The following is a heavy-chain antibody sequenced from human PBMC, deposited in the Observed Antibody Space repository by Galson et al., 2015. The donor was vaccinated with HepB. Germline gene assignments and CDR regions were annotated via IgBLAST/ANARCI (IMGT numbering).Heavy chain of an antibody. J-gene: IGHJ4*02. D-gene: IGHD3-16*02. CDR1: GFTFSSYW. CDR2: IKQDGSEK. CDR3: ARDSDIAALYYDYIWGSYRPGPYFDY. Sequence: SLRLSCAASGFTFSSYWMSWVRQAPGKGLEWVANIKQDGSEKYYVDSVKGRFTISRDNAKNSLYLQMNSLRAEDTAVYYCARDSDIAALYYDYIWGSYRPGPYFDYWGQGTLVTVSS. V-gene: IGHV3-7*01.